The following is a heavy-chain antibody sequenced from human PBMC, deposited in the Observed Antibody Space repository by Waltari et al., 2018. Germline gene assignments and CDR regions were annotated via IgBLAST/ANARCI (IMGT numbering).Heavy chain of an antibody. V-gene: IGHV3-74*01. CDR1: GFTFHSYW. J-gene: IGHJ5*02. CDR2: INSDGSNI. CDR3: ARDLSVWSGYYGGWFDP. Sequence: EVQLVESGGGLVQPGGSVRLSCAAAGFTFHSYWMPWVRQAPGKGLVWVSRINSDGSNIRYADSVKGRFTISRDNAKNTLYLQMNSLRAEDTAVYYCARDLSVWSGYYGGWFDPWGQGTLVTVSS. D-gene: IGHD3-3*01.